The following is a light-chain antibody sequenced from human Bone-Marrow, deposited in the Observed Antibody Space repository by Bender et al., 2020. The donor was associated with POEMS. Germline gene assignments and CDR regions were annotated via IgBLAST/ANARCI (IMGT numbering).Light chain of an antibody. V-gene: IGLV3-21*02. CDR2: DDS. J-gene: IGLJ3*02. Sequence: SYVLTQPPSVSVAPGQTARISCGGHNIGSKHVHWYQQKLGQAPVLVIYDDSDRPSGLPARFSGSNSGNTATLTLGSVEAADEADYYCQVCDSSDDVLFGGGTKLTVL. CDR3: QVCDSSDDVL. CDR1: NIGSKH.